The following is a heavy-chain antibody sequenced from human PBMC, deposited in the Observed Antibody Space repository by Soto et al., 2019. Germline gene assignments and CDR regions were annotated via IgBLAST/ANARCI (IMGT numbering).Heavy chain of an antibody. V-gene: IGHV1-24*01. CDR2: FDPEDGET. D-gene: IGHD6-6*01. CDR3: ATVIEYSSSAYNWFDP. CDR1: GYTLTELS. Sequence: ASVKVSCKVSGYTLTELSMHWVRQAPGKGLEWMGGFDPEDGETIYAQKFQGRVTMTEDTSTDTAYMELSSLRSEDTAVYYCATVIEYSSSAYNWFDPWGQGTLIAV. J-gene: IGHJ5*02.